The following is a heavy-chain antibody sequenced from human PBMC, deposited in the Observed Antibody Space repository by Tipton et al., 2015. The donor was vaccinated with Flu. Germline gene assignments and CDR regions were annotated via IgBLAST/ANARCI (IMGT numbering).Heavy chain of an antibody. J-gene: IGHJ4*02. CDR2: IYTTGST. Sequence: TLSLTCTVSGGSISSGSYYWSWIRQPAGKGLEWTGRIYTTGSTNYNPSLKSRVTISADTSKNKFSLELRSVTAADTAVYYCARIYYYGSGDYYLDSWGQGTLVTVSS. CDR1: GGSISSGSYY. CDR3: ARIYYYGSGDYYLDS. V-gene: IGHV4-61*02. D-gene: IGHD3-10*01.